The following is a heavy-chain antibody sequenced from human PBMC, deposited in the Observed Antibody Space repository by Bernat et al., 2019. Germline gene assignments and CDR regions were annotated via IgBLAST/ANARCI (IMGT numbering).Heavy chain of an antibody. CDR3: ARVPSVLRYFDY. CDR2: IYYSGST. Sequence: QVQLQESGPGLVKPSQTLSLTCTVSGGSISSGCYSWSWIRQHPGKGLEWIGYIYYSGSTYYNPSLKSRVTISVDTSKNQFSLKLSSVTAADTAVYYCARVPSVLRYFDYWGQGTLVTVSS. D-gene: IGHD3-9*01. J-gene: IGHJ4*02. V-gene: IGHV4-31*03. CDR1: GGSISSGCYS.